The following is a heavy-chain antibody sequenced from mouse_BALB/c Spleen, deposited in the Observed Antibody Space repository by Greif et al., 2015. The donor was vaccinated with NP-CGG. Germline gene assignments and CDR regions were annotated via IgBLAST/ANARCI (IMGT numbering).Heavy chain of an antibody. Sequence: LVESGAELARPGASVKLSCKASGYTFTSYWMQWVKQRPGQGLEWIGAIYPGDGDTRYTQKFKGKATLTADKSSSTAYMQLSSLASEDSAVYYCAGGITTNYAMDYWGQGTSVTVSS. CDR3: AGGITTNYAMDY. V-gene: IGHV1-87*01. CDR1: GYTFTSYW. J-gene: IGHJ4*01. CDR2: IYPGDGDT. D-gene: IGHD2-4*01.